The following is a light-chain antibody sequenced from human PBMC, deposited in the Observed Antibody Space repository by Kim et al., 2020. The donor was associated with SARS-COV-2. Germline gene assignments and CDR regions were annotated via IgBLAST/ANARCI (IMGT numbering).Light chain of an antibody. Sequence: GQSITISCTGTSSDVGAYNYVSWYQQHPGKAPKLMVYDVSNRPSGVSDRFSGSKSVNTASLTISGLQAEDEADYYCSSYTSSHTVVFGGGTQLTVL. J-gene: IGLJ2*01. V-gene: IGLV2-14*03. CDR1: SSDVGAYNY. CDR3: SSYTSSHTVV. CDR2: DVS.